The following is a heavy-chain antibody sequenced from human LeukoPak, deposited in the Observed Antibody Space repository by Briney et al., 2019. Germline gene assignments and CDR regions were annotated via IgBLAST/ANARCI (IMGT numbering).Heavy chain of an antibody. Sequence: SETLSLTCTVSGGSISSSSYYWGWSRQPPGKGLEWIGSIYYSGSTYYNPSLKSRVTISVDTSKNQLSLKLSSVTAADTAVYYCARHGRGSWTAAEFFHHWGQGTLVAVSS. CDR1: GGSISSSSYY. J-gene: IGHJ1*01. CDR2: IYYSGST. V-gene: IGHV4-39*01. CDR3: ARHGRGSWTAAEFFHH. D-gene: IGHD1-26*01.